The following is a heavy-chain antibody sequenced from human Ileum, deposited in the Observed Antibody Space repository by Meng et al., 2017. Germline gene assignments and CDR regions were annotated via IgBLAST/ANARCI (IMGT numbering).Heavy chain of an antibody. CDR1: GFTFDDYD. CDR2: INWNGDAT. J-gene: IGHJ4*02. Sequence: VQLVESGGGVVRHGGSLRLSCEATGFTFDDYDINWVRQAPGKGLEWVSEINWNGDATNYVDSVKGRFTISRDNAKNSLYLQMNSLRVEDTAFYYCATYPGLGGWGQGTLVTVSS. V-gene: IGHV3-20*04. CDR3: ATYPGLGG. D-gene: IGHD3-16*01.